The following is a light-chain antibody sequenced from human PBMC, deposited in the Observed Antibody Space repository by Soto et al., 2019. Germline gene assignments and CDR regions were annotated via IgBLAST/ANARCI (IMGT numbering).Light chain of an antibody. CDR2: DVS. CDR1: SSDVGGYNY. V-gene: IGLV2-14*03. Sequence: QSVLTQPASVSGSPGQSITISCTGTSSDVGGYNYVSWYQQYPGKAPKLMIYDVSNRPSGVSNRFSGSKSGNTASLTISGLQAEDDADYYCSSYTRSITVVFGGGTKLTVL. CDR3: SSYTRSITVV. J-gene: IGLJ2*01.